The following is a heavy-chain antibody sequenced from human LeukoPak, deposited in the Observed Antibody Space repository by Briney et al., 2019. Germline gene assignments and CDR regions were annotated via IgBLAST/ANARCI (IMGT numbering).Heavy chain of an antibody. J-gene: IGHJ4*02. CDR1: GGSISSYY. V-gene: IGHV4-59*12. CDR2: IYYSGST. CDR3: ARRYYYDSSGYGPDFDY. D-gene: IGHD3-22*01. Sequence: PSETLSLTCTVSGGSISSYYWSWIRQSPGKGLDWIGYIYYSGSTNYNPSLKSRVTISVDTSKNQFSLKLSSVTAADTAVYYCARRYYYDSSGYGPDFDYWGQGTLVTVSS.